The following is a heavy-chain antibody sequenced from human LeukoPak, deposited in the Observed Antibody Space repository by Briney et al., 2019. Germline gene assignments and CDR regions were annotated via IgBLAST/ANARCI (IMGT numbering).Heavy chain of an antibody. CDR3: ATGAWVAVADLRLLFDY. J-gene: IGHJ4*02. V-gene: IGHV1-24*01. CDR2: FDPEDGET. CDR1: GYTLTELS. D-gene: IGHD6-19*01. Sequence: ASVKVPCKVSGYTLTELSMHWVRQAPGKGLEWMGGFDPEDGETIYAQKFQGRVTMTEDTSTDTAYTELSSLRSEDTAVYYCATGAWVAVADLRLLFDYWGQGTLVTVSS.